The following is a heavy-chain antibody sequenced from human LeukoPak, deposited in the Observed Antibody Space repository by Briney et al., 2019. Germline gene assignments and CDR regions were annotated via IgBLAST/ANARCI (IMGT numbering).Heavy chain of an antibody. CDR2: INWNGGST. V-gene: IGHV3-20*04. Sequence: GGSLRLSCAASGFTFDDYGMSWVRQAPGKGLEWVSGINWNGGSTGYADSVKGRFTISRDNAKNSLCLQMNSLRAEDTALYYCARVVYYDILTGYYSWSWFDPWGQGTLVTVSS. D-gene: IGHD3-9*01. J-gene: IGHJ5*02. CDR1: GFTFDDYG. CDR3: ARVVYYDILTGYYSWSWFDP.